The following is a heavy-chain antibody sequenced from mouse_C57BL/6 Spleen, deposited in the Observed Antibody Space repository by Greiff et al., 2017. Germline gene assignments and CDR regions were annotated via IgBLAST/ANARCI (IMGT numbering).Heavy chain of an antibody. J-gene: IGHJ2*01. V-gene: IGHV1-19*01. CDR1: GYTFTDYY. D-gene: IGHD4-1*01. CDR3: AGRGLGHDY. CDR2: INPYNGGT. Sequence: EVQLQQSGPVLVKPGASVKLSCKASGYTFTDYYMNWVKQSHGKGLEWIGVINPYNGGTSSNQKFKGKATLTVDKSPSTAYMELNSLTSEDAAVYYCAGRGLGHDYWGQGTTLTVSS.